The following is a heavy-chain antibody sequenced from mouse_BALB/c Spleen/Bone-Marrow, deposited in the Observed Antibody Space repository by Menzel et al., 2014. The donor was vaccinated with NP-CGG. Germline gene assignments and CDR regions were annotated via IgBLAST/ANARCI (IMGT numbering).Heavy chain of an antibody. CDR2: INPYNDGT. V-gene: IGHV1-14*01. CDR1: GYTFTSYV. Sequence: EVQLQQSGPELVKPGASVKMSCKASGYTFTSYVMHWVKQKPGQGLEWIGYINPYNDGTKYNEKFKGKATLTSDKSSSTAYMDLSSLTSEDAAVYYCAIRERIAEGLAYWGQGTTLTVSS. CDR3: AIRERIAEGLAY. J-gene: IGHJ2*01. D-gene: IGHD6-1*01.